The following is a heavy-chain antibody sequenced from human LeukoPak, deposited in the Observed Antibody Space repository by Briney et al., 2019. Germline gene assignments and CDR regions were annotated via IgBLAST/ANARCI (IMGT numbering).Heavy chain of an antibody. D-gene: IGHD3-22*01. CDR2: ISYSGDT. CDR1: GGSFSGYY. J-gene: IGHJ4*02. Sequence: PSETLSLTCAVYGGSFSGYYWSWIRQPPGKGLEWIGSISYSGDTHYTPSFKSRVTISVDTSKNQFSLILNSVTAADTAVYYCARRSYDSSGYYYVDYWGQGTLVTVSS. CDR3: ARRSYDSSGYYYVDY. V-gene: IGHV4-34*01.